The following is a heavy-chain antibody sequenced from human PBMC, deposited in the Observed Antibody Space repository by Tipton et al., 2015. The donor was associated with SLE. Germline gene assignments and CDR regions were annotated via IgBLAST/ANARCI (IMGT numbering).Heavy chain of an antibody. CDR3: ARVPFYYFYYMDV. J-gene: IGHJ6*03. CDR2: IYYTGRT. Sequence: LRLSCTVSGGSISSSSYYWGWIRQPPGKRLEWIGSIYYTGRTYYNPSLKSRVTISVDTSKNQFSLKLSSVTAAGTAVYYCARVPFYYFYYMDVWGKGTTVTVSS. CDR1: GGSISSSSYY. V-gene: IGHV4-39*07.